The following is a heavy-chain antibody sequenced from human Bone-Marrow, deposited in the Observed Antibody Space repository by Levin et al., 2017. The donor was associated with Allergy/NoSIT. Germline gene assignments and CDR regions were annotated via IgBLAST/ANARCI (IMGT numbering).Heavy chain of an antibody. CDR2: ISGSGGST. J-gene: IGHJ5*02. D-gene: IGHD2-21*01. V-gene: IGHV3-23*01. CDR3: AKDLGDKANCGDDCFPDNWFDP. Sequence: PGGSLRLSCAASGFTFNSYAMSWVRQAPGKGLEWVSGISGSGGSTYYADSVKGRFTISRDNSKNTLYLQMNSLRVEDTGVYYCAKDLGDKANCGDDCFPDNWFDPWGQGTLVTVSS. CDR1: GFTFNSYA.